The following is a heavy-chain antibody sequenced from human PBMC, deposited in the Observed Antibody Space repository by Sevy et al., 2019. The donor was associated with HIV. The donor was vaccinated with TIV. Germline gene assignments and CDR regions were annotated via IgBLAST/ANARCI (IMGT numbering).Heavy chain of an antibody. Sequence: GGSLRLSCAASGFTFSRYWMHWVRHAPGKGLVWVSRINTHGTNTIYADYVKGRFTISRDKAKNTVSLQMNGLRADETGVYYCAREGVDFWSGPVDFDYGMDVWGQGTTVTVSS. J-gene: IGHJ6*02. CDR2: INTHGTNT. D-gene: IGHD3-3*01. V-gene: IGHV3-74*01. CDR1: GFTFSRYW. CDR3: AREGVDFWSGPVDFDYGMDV.